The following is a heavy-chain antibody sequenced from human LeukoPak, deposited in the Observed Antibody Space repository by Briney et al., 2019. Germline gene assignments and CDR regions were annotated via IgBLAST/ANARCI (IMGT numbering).Heavy chain of an antibody. CDR2: ISSSSSYT. D-gene: IGHD6-19*01. CDR1: GFTFSDYY. V-gene: IGHV3-11*05. J-gene: IGHJ4*02. CDR3: ARVTAGSDY. Sequence: GGSLRLSCAASGFTFSDYYMSWIRQAPGKGLEGVSYISSSSSYTNYADAVKGRFTIFRDNAKNSLYLQMNSLRAEDTAVYYCARVTAGSDYWGQGTLVTVSS.